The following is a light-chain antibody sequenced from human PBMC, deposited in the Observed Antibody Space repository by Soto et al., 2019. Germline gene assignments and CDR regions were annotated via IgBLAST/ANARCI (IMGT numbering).Light chain of an antibody. CDR1: QSVSNN. J-gene: IGKJ5*01. V-gene: IGKV3-15*01. CDR3: QQYNNWPFIT. Sequence: EIVLTQSPGTLSLSPGERATLSCRASQSVSNNYLAWYQQKSGQAPRLLIYGASSRATGIPARFSGSGSGTEFTLTISSLQSEDFAVYYCQQYNNWPFITFGQGTRREIK. CDR2: GAS.